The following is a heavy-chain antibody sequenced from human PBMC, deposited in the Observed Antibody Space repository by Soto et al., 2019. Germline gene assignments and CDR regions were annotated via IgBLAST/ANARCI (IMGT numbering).Heavy chain of an antibody. CDR3: AKDEVSSPSTPLTF. CDR1: GFRFSTYA. V-gene: IGHV3-23*01. CDR2: VPATGSST. D-gene: IGHD6-13*01. Sequence: EVQLLESGGGLVQPGGSLRLSCAASGFRFSTYAMNWVRQAPGKGLEWVSGVPATGSSTYYAASVRGRFTISRDNSRNTLYLQMNSLTVEDTALYYCAKDEVSSPSTPLTFWGQGTLVTVSS. J-gene: IGHJ4*02.